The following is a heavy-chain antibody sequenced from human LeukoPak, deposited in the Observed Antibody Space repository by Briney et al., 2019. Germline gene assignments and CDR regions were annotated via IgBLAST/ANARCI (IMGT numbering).Heavy chain of an antibody. Sequence: GGSLRLSCVVSGFTFTSYDMNWVRQAPGKGLEWVSFTSSGGSTTFYADSVKGRFTISRDNAKNSLYLHMNSLRVEDTAVYYCARPNDYGGFRPSDSWGQGTLVTVSS. CDR1: GFTFTSYD. D-gene: IGHD4-23*01. V-gene: IGHV3-48*03. CDR3: ARPNDYGGFRPSDS. J-gene: IGHJ4*02. CDR2: TSSGGSTT.